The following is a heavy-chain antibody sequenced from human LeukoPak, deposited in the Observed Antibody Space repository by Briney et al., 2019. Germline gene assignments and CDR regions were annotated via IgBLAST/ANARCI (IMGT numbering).Heavy chain of an antibody. CDR3: AREIRSGWYIFDY. D-gene: IGHD6-19*01. Sequence: ASVEVFCKASGYTFTSYDINWVRQATGQGLEWMGWMNPNSGNTGYAQKFQGRVTMTRNTSISTAYMELSSLRSEDTAVYYCAREIRSGWYIFDYWGQGTLVTVSS. J-gene: IGHJ4*02. CDR1: GYTFTSYD. CDR2: MNPNSGNT. V-gene: IGHV1-8*01.